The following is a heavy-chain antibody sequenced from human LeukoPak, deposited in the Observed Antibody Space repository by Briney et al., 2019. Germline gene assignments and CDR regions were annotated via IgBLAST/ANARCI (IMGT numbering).Heavy chain of an antibody. V-gene: IGHV3-7*01. D-gene: IGHD2-21*01. CDR2: INQDGSEK. CDR3: SSGGGYGAMFKCYTGGDVFDI. Sequence: GGSLRLSCAASGFTFSYYWMSWVRQAPGKGLEWVANINQDGSEKYYADSVKGRFTISRDNAKKSLYLQMASLRPQATAAFSFSSGGGYGAMFKCYTGGDVFDIWGQGTMVTVSS. CDR1: GFTFSYYW. J-gene: IGHJ3*02.